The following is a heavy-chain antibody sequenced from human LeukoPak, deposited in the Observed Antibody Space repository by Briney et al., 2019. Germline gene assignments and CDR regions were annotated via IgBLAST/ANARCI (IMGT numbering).Heavy chain of an antibody. J-gene: IGHJ4*02. CDR2: ISYDGSNK. D-gene: IGHD2-15*01. Sequence: GGSLRLSCATSGFTFGSYDMSWVRQAPGKGLEWVAVISYDGSNKYYADSVKGRFTISRDNSKNTLYLQMNSLRAEDTAVYYCAKDFGGGSCCFFDYWGQGTLVTVSS. CDR1: GFTFGSYD. V-gene: IGHV3-30*18. CDR3: AKDFGGGSCCFFDY.